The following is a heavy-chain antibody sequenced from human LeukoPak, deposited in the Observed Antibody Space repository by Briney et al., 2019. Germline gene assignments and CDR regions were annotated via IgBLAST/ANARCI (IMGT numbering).Heavy chain of an antibody. CDR3: ARRLAAAGSDYFDY. J-gene: IGHJ4*02. CDR1: GASISSSTYH. CDR2: IKYRSRT. D-gene: IGHD6-13*01. V-gene: IGHV4-39*01. Sequence: NPSETLSLTCTVSGASISSSTYHWGWIRQPPGKGLERIGIIKYRSRTYYNPTLQSRVTISVDKSKNQFSLKLNSVTAANTAVYYWARRLAAAGSDYFDYWGQGTLVTVSS.